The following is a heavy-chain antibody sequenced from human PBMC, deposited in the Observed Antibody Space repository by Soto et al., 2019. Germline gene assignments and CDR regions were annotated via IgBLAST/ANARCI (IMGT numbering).Heavy chain of an antibody. J-gene: IGHJ4*02. V-gene: IGHV1-69*13. Sequence: ASVKVSCKASGGTFSSYAISWVRQAPGQGLEWMGGIIPIFGTANYAQKFQGRVTITADESTSTAYMELSSLRSEDTAVYYCARGPALRLFWSGGSCYEYYFDYWGQGTLVTVS. CDR3: ARGPALRLFWSGGSCYEYYFDY. CDR1: GGTFSSYA. D-gene: IGHD2-15*01. CDR2: IIPIFGTA.